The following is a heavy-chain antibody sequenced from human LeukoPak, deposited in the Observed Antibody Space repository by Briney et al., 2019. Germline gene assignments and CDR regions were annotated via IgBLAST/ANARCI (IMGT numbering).Heavy chain of an antibody. D-gene: IGHD3-10*01. CDR1: GYTFTSYG. Sequence: ASVKVSCKASGYTFTSYGISWVRQAPGQGLEWMGWISAYNGNTNYAQKIQGRVTMTTDTSTSTAYMELRSLRSDDTAVYYCARDTEALQSYAGGTMVRGVLDYWGQGTLVTVSS. CDR3: ARDTEALQSYAGGTMVRGVLDY. CDR2: ISAYNGNT. V-gene: IGHV1-18*01. J-gene: IGHJ4*02.